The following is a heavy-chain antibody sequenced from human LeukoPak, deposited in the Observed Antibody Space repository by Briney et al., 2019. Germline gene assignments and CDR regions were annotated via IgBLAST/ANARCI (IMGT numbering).Heavy chain of an antibody. CDR3: AKAAGYSSSSNAFDI. CDR1: GFTFDDYA. J-gene: IGHJ3*02. V-gene: IGHV3-9*03. D-gene: IGHD6-6*01. Sequence: GRSLRLSCAASGFTFDDYAMHWVRQAPGKGLEWVSGISWNGGSIAYADSVKGRFIISRDNAKNSLYLQMNSLRAEDMAFYYCAKAAGYSSSSNAFDIWGHGTMVTVSS. CDR2: ISWNGGSI.